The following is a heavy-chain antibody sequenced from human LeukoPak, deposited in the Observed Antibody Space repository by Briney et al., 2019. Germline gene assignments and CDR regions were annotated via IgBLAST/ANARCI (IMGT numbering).Heavy chain of an antibody. CDR2: IIPIFGTA. CDR1: GGTFSSYA. J-gene: IGHJ4*02. V-gene: IGHV1-69*05. D-gene: IGHD3-9*01. Sequence: GPSVKVSCKASGGTFSSYAISWVRQAPGQGREWMGGIIPIFGTANYAQKFQGRVTITTDDSTSTAYLELSSLRSEDTAVYYCARDCRHLRYFDWLLDYWGQGTLITVSS. CDR3: ARDCRHLRYFDWLLDY.